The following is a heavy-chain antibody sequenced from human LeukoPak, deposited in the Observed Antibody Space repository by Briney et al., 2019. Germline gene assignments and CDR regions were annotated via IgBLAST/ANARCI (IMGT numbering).Heavy chain of an antibody. CDR3: AKGGATIFGVVPNVDY. Sequence: PGGSLRLSCAAFGFTVSVNYMSWVRQAPGKGLECVSVIYSGGNTYYADSVKGRFTISRDNSKNTLYLQMNSLRAEDTAVYYCAKGGATIFGVVPNVDYWGQGTLVTVSS. CDR2: IYSGGNT. J-gene: IGHJ4*02. V-gene: IGHV3-66*01. CDR1: GFTVSVNY. D-gene: IGHD3-3*01.